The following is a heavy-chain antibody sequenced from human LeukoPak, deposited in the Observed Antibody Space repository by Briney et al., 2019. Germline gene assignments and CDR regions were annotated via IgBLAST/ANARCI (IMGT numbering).Heavy chain of an antibody. CDR2: LYSDGNT. CDR3: ARGVEPLAANTLAY. Sequence: GGALRLSCAASGFTVITNDMTWVRQAPGKGVEWVSVLYSDGNTKCADSVQGRFTISRDNSKNTLYLEMNSLSPDDTAVYYCARGVEPLAANTLAYWGQGTLVTVSS. D-gene: IGHD1-14*01. V-gene: IGHV3-53*01. J-gene: IGHJ4*02. CDR1: GFTVITND.